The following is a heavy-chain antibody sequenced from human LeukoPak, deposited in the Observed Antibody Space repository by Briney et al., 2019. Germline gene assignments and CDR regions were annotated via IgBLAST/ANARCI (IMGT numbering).Heavy chain of an antibody. J-gene: IGHJ4*02. CDR2: IYSAGTT. Sequence: GGSLRLSCAASGLTVSSNYMSWVRQAPGKGREWVPVIYSAGTTYYPHYVNGRFTISRDNSKNTLYLQMNSLRAEDTAVYYYAGVNLRGVIIIWGQGTLVTVSS. CDR1: GLTVSSNY. CDR3: AGVNLRGVIII. D-gene: IGHD3-10*01. V-gene: IGHV3-53*01.